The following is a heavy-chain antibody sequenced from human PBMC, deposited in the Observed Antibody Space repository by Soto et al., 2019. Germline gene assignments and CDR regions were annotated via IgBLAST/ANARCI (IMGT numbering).Heavy chain of an antibody. CDR1: GYTFTGYY. CDR2: INPNSGGT. Sequence: ASVKVSCKASGYTFTGYYMHWVRQAPGQGLEWMGWINPNSGGTNYAQKFQGWVTMTRDTSISTAYMELSRLRSDDTAVYYCARGGGAAILLIWYYYHYTHFSCKRPT. CDR3: ARGGGAAILLIWYYYHYTHF. J-gene: IGHJ6*03. V-gene: IGHV1-2*04. D-gene: IGHD3-9*01.